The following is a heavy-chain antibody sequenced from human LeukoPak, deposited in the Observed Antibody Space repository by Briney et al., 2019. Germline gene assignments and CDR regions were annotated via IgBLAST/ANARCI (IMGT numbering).Heavy chain of an antibody. CDR3: ASYLTSIPSGMDV. D-gene: IGHD2/OR15-2a*01. V-gene: IGHV3-74*01. CDR1: GFTFSRYW. CDR2: ISTDGSST. J-gene: IGHJ6*02. Sequence: GGSLRLSCAASGFTFSRYWMHWLRQAPGKGLVWVSRISTDGSSTSYAGSVKGRLTISRDNGKNTLYLQMNSLRAEDTAVYYCASYLTSIPSGMDVWGQGTTVTVSS.